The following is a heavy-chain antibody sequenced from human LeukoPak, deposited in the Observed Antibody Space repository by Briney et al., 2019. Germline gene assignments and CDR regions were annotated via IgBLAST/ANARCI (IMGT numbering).Heavy chain of an antibody. V-gene: IGHV4-59*08. CDR2: IYYSGST. D-gene: IGHD3-3*01. CDR3: ARGPHDYDFWNTYYVY. Sequence: SETLSLTCTVSGGSISSYYWSWIRQPPGKGLEWIGYIYYSGSTNYNPSLKSRVTISVDTSKNQFSLKLSSVTAADTAVYYCARGPHDYDFWNTYYVYWGQGTLVTVSS. CDR1: GGSISSYY. J-gene: IGHJ4*02.